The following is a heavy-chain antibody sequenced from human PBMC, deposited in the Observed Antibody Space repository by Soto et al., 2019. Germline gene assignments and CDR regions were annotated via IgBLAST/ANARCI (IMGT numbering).Heavy chain of an antibody. J-gene: IGHJ5*02. CDR3: ARTYVPGIAGFDP. V-gene: IGHV3-30*03. CDR2: ISHGATRK. D-gene: IGHD1-1*01. Sequence: GGSLRLSCAASRFTFSDYGMHWVRQAPGKGLEWVAGISHGATRKSYSDSVKGRFIISRDNAKNTLYLQMNSLRVEDTAVYYCARTYVPGIAGFDPWGQGTLVTVSS. CDR1: RFTFSDYG.